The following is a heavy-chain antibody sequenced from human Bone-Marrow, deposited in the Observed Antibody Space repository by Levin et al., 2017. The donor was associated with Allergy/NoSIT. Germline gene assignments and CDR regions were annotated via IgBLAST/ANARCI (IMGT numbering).Heavy chain of an antibody. CDR2: ISSSGSTI. Sequence: GESLKISCAASGFTFSDYYMSWIRQAPGKGLEWVSYISSSGSTIYYADSVKGRFTISRDNAKNSLYLQMNSLRAEDTAVYYCAREPNDYYYYGMDVWGQGTTVTVSS. D-gene: IGHD2-8*01. CDR1: GFTFSDYY. J-gene: IGHJ6*02. V-gene: IGHV3-11*01. CDR3: AREPNDYYYYGMDV.